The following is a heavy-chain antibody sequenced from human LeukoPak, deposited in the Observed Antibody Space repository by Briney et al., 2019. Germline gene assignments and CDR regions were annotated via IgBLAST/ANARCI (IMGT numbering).Heavy chain of an antibody. CDR2: ISSSSSYI. J-gene: IGHJ4*02. V-gene: IGHV3-21*01. D-gene: IGHD5-18*01. CDR3: ARDIPMVTDY. CDR1: GFTFSSYS. Sequence: PGGSLRLSCAASGFTFSSYSMNWVRQAPGKGLEWVSSISSSSSYIYYADSVKGRFTISRDNSKNTLYLQMNSLRAEDTAVYYCARDIPMVTDYWGQGTLVTVSS.